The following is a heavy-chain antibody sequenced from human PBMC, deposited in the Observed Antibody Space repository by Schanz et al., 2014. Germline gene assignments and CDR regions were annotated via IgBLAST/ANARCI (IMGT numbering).Heavy chain of an antibody. J-gene: IGHJ4*02. Sequence: EVPLVESGGGFVQPGGSLGLSCVVSGFTVSSDHMSWVRQAPGKGLEWVSTIYASGATYYADSVKRRFTISRDISKNTLHLQVTSLRAEDTAVYYCAKDPSHGDYDYYFDYWGQGTLVTVSS. D-gene: IGHD3-22*01. CDR1: GFTVSSDH. CDR3: AKDPSHGDYDYYFDY. CDR2: IYASGAT. V-gene: IGHV3-66*01.